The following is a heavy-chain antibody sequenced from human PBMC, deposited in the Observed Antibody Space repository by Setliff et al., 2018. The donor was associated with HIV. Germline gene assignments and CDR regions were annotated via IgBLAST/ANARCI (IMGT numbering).Heavy chain of an antibody. CDR2: GFHSGDT. CDR3: VRQHGDYAFGS. J-gene: IGHJ5*01. D-gene: IGHD4-17*01. CDR1: GYSISSGYY. V-gene: IGHV4-38-2*01. Sequence: SETLSLTCAVSGYSISSGYYWGWIRQPPGKGLEWIGSGFHSGDTTYNPSLKSRVSLFIDTSKKQFSLKVASVTAADTAVYYCVRQHGDYAFGSWGQGTLVTVSS.